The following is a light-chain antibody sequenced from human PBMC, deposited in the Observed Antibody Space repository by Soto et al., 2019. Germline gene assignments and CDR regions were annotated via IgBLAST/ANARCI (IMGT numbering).Light chain of an antibody. CDR1: SSNIGAGHD. CDR2: GNT. Sequence: QSVLTQPPSVSGAPGQRVTISCTGSSSNIGAGHDVHWYQQVPGTAPKLLVSGNTNRPSGVPDQFSGSNSGTSASLAITGLQAEDEADYYCQSFDSSLNGWVFGGGTKLTVL. J-gene: IGLJ3*02. V-gene: IGLV1-40*01. CDR3: QSFDSSLNGWV.